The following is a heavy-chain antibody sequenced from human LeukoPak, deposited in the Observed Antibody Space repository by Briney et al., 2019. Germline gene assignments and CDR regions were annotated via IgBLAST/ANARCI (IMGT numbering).Heavy chain of an antibody. CDR2: IWYDGSNK. Sequence: GGSLRLSCAASGFTFSSYGMHWVRKAPGKGLEWVAVIWYDGSNKYYADSVKGRFTIPRDNSKNTLYLQMNSLRAEDTAVYYCAKGDSSGYYTYFQHWGQGTLVTVSS. J-gene: IGHJ1*01. V-gene: IGHV3-33*06. CDR3: AKGDSSGYYTYFQH. CDR1: GFTFSSYG. D-gene: IGHD3-22*01.